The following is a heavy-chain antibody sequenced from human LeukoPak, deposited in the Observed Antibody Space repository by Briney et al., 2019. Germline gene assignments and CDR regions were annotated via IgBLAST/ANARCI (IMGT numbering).Heavy chain of an antibody. CDR2: IEASGGAT. CDR3: AKGSGSGWYGWFAP. D-gene: IGHD6-19*01. J-gene: IGHJ5*02. V-gene: IGHV3-23*01. CDR1: GFTFSDYA. Sequence: GGSLRLSCAASGFTFSDYAMYWVRQAPGKGLEWVSSIEASGGATYYADSVKGRFTISRGNSKNTFYLQMNSLRAEDTAVYYCAKGSGSGWYGWFAPWGQGTLVTLSS.